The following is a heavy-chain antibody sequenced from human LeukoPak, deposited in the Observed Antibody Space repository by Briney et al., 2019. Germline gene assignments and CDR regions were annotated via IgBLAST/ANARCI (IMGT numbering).Heavy chain of an antibody. Sequence: PGGSLRLSCAASGFTFTSYAMSWVRQAPGKGLEWVSGISSSGGYTYYADSMKGRFTLSRDNSKNTLYLQMNSLRAEDTAVYHCAKDGHYYDSSGYYFYYGMDVWGQGTTVTVSS. CDR1: GFTFTSYA. D-gene: IGHD3-22*01. V-gene: IGHV3-23*01. CDR3: AKDGHYYDSSGYYFYYGMDV. CDR2: ISSSGGYT. J-gene: IGHJ6*02.